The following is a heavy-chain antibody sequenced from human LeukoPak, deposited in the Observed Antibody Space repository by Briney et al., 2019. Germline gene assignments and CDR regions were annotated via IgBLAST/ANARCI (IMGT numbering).Heavy chain of an antibody. CDR2: ISSSSSYI. Sequence: PGGSLRLSCAASGFTFSSYSMNWVREAPGKGLDWVSSISSSSSYIYYADSVKGRFTLSRDNAKNSLYLQMNSLRAEDTAVYYCASGGIVVVPAVVDWGQGTLVTVSS. V-gene: IGHV3-21*01. D-gene: IGHD2-2*01. CDR3: ASGGIVVVPAVVD. J-gene: IGHJ4*02. CDR1: GFTFSSYS.